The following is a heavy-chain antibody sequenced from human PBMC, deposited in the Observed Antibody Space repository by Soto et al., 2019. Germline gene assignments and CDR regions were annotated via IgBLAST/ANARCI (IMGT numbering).Heavy chain of an antibody. CDR3: AKAAVFEGSEAEEAAAGILNY. J-gene: IGHJ4*02. CDR1: GFTFSSYA. V-gene: IGHV3-23*01. CDR2: ISGSGGST. D-gene: IGHD6-13*01. Sequence: HPGGSLRLSCAASGFTFSSYAMSWVRQAPGKGLEWVSAISGSGGSTYYADSVKGRCTISRDNSKNTLYLQMNSLRAEDTAVYYCAKAAVFEGSEAEEAAAGILNYWGQGTLVTVSS.